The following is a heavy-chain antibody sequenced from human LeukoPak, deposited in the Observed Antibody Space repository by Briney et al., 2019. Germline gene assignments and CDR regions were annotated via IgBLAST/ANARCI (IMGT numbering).Heavy chain of an antibody. Sequence: GASVKVSCKASGYTFTGYYMHWVRQAPGQGLEWMGRINPNSGGTNYAQKFQGRVTMTRDTSISTAYMELSRLRSDDTAVYYCARDTSLFNYYDSSGDHPTRPYWGQGTLVTVSS. J-gene: IGHJ4*02. CDR1: GYTFTGYY. D-gene: IGHD3-22*01. V-gene: IGHV1-2*06. CDR2: INPNSGGT. CDR3: ARDTSLFNYYDSSGDHPTRPY.